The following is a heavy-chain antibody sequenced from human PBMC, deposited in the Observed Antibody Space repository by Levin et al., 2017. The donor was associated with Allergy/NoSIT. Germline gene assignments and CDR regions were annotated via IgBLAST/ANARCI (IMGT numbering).Heavy chain of an antibody. D-gene: IGHD5-12*01. J-gene: IGHJ2*01. CDR2: ISAYNGNT. Sequence: ASVKVSCKASGYTFTSYGISWVRQAPGQGLEWMGWISAYNGNTNYAQKLQGRVTMTTDTSTSTAYMELRSLRSDDTAVYYCARIEYSGYDYVSWYFDLWGRGTLVTVSS. CDR3: ARIEYSGYDYVSWYFDL. CDR1: GYTFTSYG. V-gene: IGHV1-18*01.